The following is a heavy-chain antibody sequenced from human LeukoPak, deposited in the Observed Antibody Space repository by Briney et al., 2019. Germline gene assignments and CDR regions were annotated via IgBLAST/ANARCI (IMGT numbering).Heavy chain of an antibody. Sequence: PGGSLRLSCAASGFTFSGSGMHWVRQAPGKGLEWVAFIRYDGSNKYYADSVRGRFTISRDNSNNTLYLQMNSLRPEDTAMYYCAKSIPIIAVAVSTRQWGQGNLVTVSS. D-gene: IGHD2-21*01. CDR3: AKSIPIIAVAVSTRQ. V-gene: IGHV3-30*02. CDR2: IRYDGSNK. J-gene: IGHJ4*02. CDR1: GFTFSGSG.